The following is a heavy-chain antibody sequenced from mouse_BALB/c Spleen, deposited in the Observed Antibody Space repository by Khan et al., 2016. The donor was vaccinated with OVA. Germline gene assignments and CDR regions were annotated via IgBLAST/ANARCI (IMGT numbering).Heavy chain of an antibody. CDR3: ARSESDTTVVTTDFDY. CDR1: GYSITSDYA. Sequence: EVQLLESGPGLVKPSQSLSLTCTVTGYSITSDYAWNWIRQFPGNKLEWMGYISYSGRTSYNQSLKSRISITRDTSNNQFFLQLKSMTTEDTATDYSARSESDTTVVTTDFDYWGQGTTLTVSA. V-gene: IGHV3-2*02. J-gene: IGHJ2*01. CDR2: ISYSGRT. D-gene: IGHD1-1*01.